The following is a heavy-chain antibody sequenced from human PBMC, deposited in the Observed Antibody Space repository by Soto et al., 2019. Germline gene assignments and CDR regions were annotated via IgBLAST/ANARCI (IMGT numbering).Heavy chain of an antibody. J-gene: IGHJ3*01. CDR3: ARGDRGAFDL. Sequence: GGSLRLSCAAAGFPFSYYGRHWVRQAPGQGLVWVSRIHSDGSSTTYADSVKGRFTISRDNAKNTLYLQMNSLRAEDTAVYYCARGDRGAFDLWGQGTMVTVSS. CDR2: IHSDGSST. CDR1: GFPFSYYG. D-gene: IGHD2-21*02. V-gene: IGHV3-74*01.